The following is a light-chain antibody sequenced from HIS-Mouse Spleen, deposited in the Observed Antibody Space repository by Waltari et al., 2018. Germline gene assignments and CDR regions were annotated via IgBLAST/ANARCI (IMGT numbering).Light chain of an antibody. CDR3: QQLNSYPPT. J-gene: IGKJ1*01. CDR2: AAS. Sequence: DIQLTHSPSFLSASVGDRVPITCRASQGISSYLAWYQQKPGKAPKLLIYAASTLQSGVPSRFSGSGSGTEFTLTISSLQPEDFATYYCQQLNSYPPTFGQGTKVEIK. V-gene: IGKV1-9*01. CDR1: QGISSY.